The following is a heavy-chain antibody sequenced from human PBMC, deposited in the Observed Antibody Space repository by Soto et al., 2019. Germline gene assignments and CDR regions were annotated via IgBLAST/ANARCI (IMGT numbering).Heavy chain of an antibody. CDR1: GFTFSSYG. V-gene: IGHV3-33*01. CDR3: AREREVDGLDY. J-gene: IGHJ4*02. Sequence: PGGSLRLSCAASGFTFSSYGMHWVRQAPGKGLEWVAVIWYDGSNKYYADSVKGRFTISRDNSKNTLYLQMNSLRAEDTAVYYCAREREVDGLDYWGQGTLVTVSS. D-gene: IGHD3-9*01. CDR2: IWYDGSNK.